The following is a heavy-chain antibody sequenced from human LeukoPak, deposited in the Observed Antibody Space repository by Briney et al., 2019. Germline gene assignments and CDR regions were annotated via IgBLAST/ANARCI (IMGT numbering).Heavy chain of an antibody. V-gene: IGHV4-39*01. Sequence: SETLSLTCTVSGGSVSSSTYYWGWIRQPPGEGLEWIGGIYYSGSTSYNPSLKSRVTISVDTSKNQFSLKLSSVTAADTAVYHCARRRSGSYYEYSDWGQGTLVTVSS. J-gene: IGHJ4*02. CDR1: GGSVSSSTYY. D-gene: IGHD1-26*01. CDR3: ARRRSGSYYEYSD. CDR2: IYYSGST.